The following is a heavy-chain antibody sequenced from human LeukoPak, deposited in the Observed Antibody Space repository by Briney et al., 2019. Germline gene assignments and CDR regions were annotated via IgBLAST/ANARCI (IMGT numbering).Heavy chain of an antibody. V-gene: IGHV1-3*01. CDR1: GYTFTSYA. CDR2: INAGNGNT. CDR3: ARGRLGVIDSSIGY. D-gene: IGHD3-22*01. Sequence: ASVKVSCKASGYTFTSYAMHWVRQAPGQRLEWMGWINAGNGNTKYSQKFQGRVTMTTDTSTSTAYMELRSLRSDDTAVYYCARGRLGVIDSSIGYWGQGTLVTVSS. J-gene: IGHJ4*02.